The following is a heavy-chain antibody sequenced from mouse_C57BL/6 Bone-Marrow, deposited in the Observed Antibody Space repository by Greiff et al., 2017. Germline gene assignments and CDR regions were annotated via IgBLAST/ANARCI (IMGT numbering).Heavy chain of an antibody. D-gene: IGHD2-12*01. J-gene: IGHJ4*01. CDR3: ARDDYTKGAMDY. Sequence: QVQLQQPGAELVMPGASVKLSCKASGYTFTSYWMHWVKPRPGQGLEWIGEIDPSDSYTNYNQKFKGKSTLTVDKSSSTAYMQLSSLTSEDSAVYYCARDDYTKGAMDYWGQGTSVTVSS. CDR2: IDPSDSYT. CDR1: GYTFTSYW. V-gene: IGHV1-69*01.